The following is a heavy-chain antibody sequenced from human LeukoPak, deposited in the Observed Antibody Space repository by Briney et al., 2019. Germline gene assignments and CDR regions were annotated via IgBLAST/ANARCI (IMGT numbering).Heavy chain of an antibody. V-gene: IGHV4-39*07. Sequence: PSETLSLTCTVSGGSISSSSYYWGWIRQPPGKGLEWIGSIYYSGSTYYNPSLKSRVTISVDTSKNQFSLKLSSVTAADTAVYYCASIPSRGFGELLPNWGQGTLVTVSS. CDR3: ASIPSRGFGELLPN. CDR1: GGSISSSSYY. D-gene: IGHD3-10*01. CDR2: IYYSGST. J-gene: IGHJ4*02.